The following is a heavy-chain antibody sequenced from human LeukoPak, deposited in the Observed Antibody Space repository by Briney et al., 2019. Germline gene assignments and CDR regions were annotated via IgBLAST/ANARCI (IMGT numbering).Heavy chain of an antibody. CDR3: ARQRTVSTTRGFDI. V-gene: IGHV4-30-2*01. CDR1: GDSIKNGAYT. J-gene: IGHJ3*02. Sequence: PSETLSLTCAVSGDSIKNGAYTWSWIRQPPGKGLQWIGDNYHSGSTNYNPSLKSRVTLSVDMSKNQFSLNLSSVTAADTAVYWCARQRTVSTTRGFDIWGQGTMVTVSS. D-gene: IGHD5/OR15-5a*01. CDR2: NYHSGST.